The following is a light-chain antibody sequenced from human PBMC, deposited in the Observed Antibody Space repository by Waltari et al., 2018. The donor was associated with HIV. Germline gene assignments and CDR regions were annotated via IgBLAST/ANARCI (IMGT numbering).Light chain of an antibody. J-gene: IGLJ3*02. CDR3: QSYDSGLSVV. CDR1: SSNIGAGFD. V-gene: IGLV1-40*01. CDR2: GDT. Sequence: QSVLTQPPSVSGAPGQRVTISCTGNSSNIGAGFDVHWYQQVPETAPKLLIYGDTNPPSGVPDRFSGSKSGTSACLAITGLQAEDEADYYCQSYDSGLSVVFGGGTKLTVL.